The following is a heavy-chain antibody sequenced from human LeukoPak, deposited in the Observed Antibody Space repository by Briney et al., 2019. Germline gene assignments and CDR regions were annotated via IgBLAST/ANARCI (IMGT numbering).Heavy chain of an antibody. CDR2: IYYSGST. D-gene: IGHD6-13*01. CDR1: GGSISSYF. CDR3: ARSAAADSMDV. J-gene: IGHJ6*03. Sequence: SETLSLTCTVSGGSISSYFWSWIRQPPGKGLEWIGSIYYSGSTYYNPSLKSRVTISVDASKNQFSLKLSSVTAADTAVYYCARSAAADSMDVWGKGTTVTVSS. V-gene: IGHV4-59*12.